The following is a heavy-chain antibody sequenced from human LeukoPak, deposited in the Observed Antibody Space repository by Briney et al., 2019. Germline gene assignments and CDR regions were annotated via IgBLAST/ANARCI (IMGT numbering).Heavy chain of an antibody. J-gene: IGHJ3*02. Sequence: GGSLRLSCAASGLTFSNAWMSWVRQAPGKGLEWVGRIKSKKDGGTTDYGAPVKGRFIISRDDSENTLYLQLNGLKIEDTAVYYCTTDPGEWEPIWGQGTMVTVSS. CDR1: GLTFSNAW. V-gene: IGHV3-15*01. CDR3: TTDPGEWEPI. D-gene: IGHD1-26*01. CDR2: IKSKKDGGTT.